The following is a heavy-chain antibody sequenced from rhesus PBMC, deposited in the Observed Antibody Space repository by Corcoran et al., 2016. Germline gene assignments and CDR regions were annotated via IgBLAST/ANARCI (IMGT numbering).Heavy chain of an antibody. Sequence: QVPLQEPAPGLGTPSEPLSPTCAVLGYSLRRGSSWGWSLQPHGQGLEYIGYISGSSGSNYYNPSLKSRVTISKDTSKNQFSLKLSSVTAADTAVYYCARHPRGSGCSFDYWGQGVLVTVSS. D-gene: IGHD2-33*01. CDR3: ARHPRGSGCSFDY. J-gene: IGHJ4*01. V-gene: IGHV4-99*01. CDR2: ISGSSGSN. CDR1: GYSLRRGSS.